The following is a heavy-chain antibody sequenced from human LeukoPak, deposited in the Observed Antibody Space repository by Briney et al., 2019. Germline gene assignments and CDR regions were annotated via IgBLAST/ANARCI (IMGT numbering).Heavy chain of an antibody. D-gene: IGHD3-10*01. Sequence: PGGSLRLSCAASGFSFTNYSINWVRQAPGKGLEWVAFIRYDGSNKYYADSVKGRFTISRENSKNTLYLQMNSLRAEDTAVYYCAKEQNHYGSGDPNYWGQGTLVTVSS. CDR2: IRYDGSNK. CDR1: GFSFTNYS. V-gene: IGHV3-30*02. CDR3: AKEQNHYGSGDPNY. J-gene: IGHJ4*02.